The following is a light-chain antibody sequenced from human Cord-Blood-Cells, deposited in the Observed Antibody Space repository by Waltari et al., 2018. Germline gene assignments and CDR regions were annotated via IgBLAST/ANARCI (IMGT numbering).Light chain of an antibody. V-gene: IGKV1-39*01. CDR1: QSISSY. CDR2: PAS. Sequence: IRMTQSPPSLSASVGDRVPTTCRASQSISSYLNWYQQKPGKAPKLLIYPASSLQSGVPSRFSGSGSGTDFTLTISSLQPEDFATYYCQQCYSTPITFGQGTRLEIK. J-gene: IGKJ5*01. CDR3: QQCYSTPIT.